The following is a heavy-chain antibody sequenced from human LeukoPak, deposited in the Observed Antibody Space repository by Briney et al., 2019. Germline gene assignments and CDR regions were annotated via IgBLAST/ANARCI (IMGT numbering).Heavy chain of an antibody. CDR1: GGSISSSSYD. CDR2: IYYSGST. CDR3: ARHQGRQLAYY. V-gene: IGHV4-39*01. J-gene: IGHJ4*02. D-gene: IGHD6-13*01. Sequence: PSETLSLTCTVSGGSISSSSYDSGWIRQPPGKGLEWIGNIYYSGSTYYNPSLKSRVTISVDTSKNQFSLKLSSVTAADTAVYYCARHQGRQLAYYWGQGTLVTVSS.